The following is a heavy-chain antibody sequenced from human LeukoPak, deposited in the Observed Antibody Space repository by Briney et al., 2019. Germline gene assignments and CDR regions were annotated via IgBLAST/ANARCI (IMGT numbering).Heavy chain of an antibody. Sequence: SETLSLTCTVSGGSISSYYWSWIRQPPGKGLEWIGYIYYSGSTNYNPSLKSRVTISVDTSKNQFSLKLSSVTAADTAVYYCAGLPAHRPLDYWGQGILVTVSS. CDR2: IYYSGST. CDR1: GGSISSYY. CDR3: AGLPAHRPLDY. D-gene: IGHD2-21*02. J-gene: IGHJ4*02. V-gene: IGHV4-59*01.